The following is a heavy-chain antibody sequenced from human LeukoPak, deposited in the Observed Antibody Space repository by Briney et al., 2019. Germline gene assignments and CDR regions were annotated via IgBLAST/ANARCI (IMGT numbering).Heavy chain of an antibody. D-gene: IGHD6-19*01. V-gene: IGHV4-34*01. Sequence: PSETLSLTCAVYGGSFSDYYWNWIRQPPGKGLEWIGEINHGGSTSYTSSLKSRVTISVNTSKNQFSLKLSSVTAADTAVYYCARGAAVAKRGDYFDSWGQGTLVTVSS. CDR1: GGSFSDYY. CDR2: INHGGST. J-gene: IGHJ4*02. CDR3: ARGAAVAKRGDYFDS.